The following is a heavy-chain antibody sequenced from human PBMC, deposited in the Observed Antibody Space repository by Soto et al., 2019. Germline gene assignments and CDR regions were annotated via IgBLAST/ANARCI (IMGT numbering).Heavy chain of an antibody. CDR3: ATPGGFGMDV. V-gene: IGHV5-51*01. D-gene: IGHD5-12*01. J-gene: IGHJ6*02. CDR2: IFPGDAET. CDR1: GYSYTSHW. Sequence: PGESLKISCKGSGYSYTSHWIGWVRHKAGKGLEWMGIIFPGDAETRYSPSFQGHITLSADKSISTAYLRWSSLKASDTGMYYCATPGGFGMDVWGQGTTVTVSS.